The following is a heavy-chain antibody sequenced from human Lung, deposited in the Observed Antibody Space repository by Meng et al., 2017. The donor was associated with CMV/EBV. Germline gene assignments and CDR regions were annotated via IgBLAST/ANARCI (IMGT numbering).Heavy chain of an antibody. J-gene: IGHJ4*02. CDR2: IRFDGSEK. D-gene: IGHD1-26*01. CDR1: GFAFSSYG. CDR3: AKEGKSVYSGSSYAS. V-gene: IGHV3-30*02. Sequence: SCAASGFAFSSYGMHWVRQAPGKGLEWVVFIRFDGSEKYYADSVKGRFTISRDNSKNTVYLQMESLRAEDAAVYYCAKEGKSVYSGSSYASWGQGXLVTVSS.